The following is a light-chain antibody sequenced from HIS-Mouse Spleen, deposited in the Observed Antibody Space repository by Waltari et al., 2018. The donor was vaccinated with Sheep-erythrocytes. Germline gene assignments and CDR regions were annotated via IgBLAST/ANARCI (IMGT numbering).Light chain of an antibody. CDR1: QGISSA. V-gene: IGKV1D-13*01. CDR2: DAS. CDR3: QQFNNYPRT. Sequence: AIQLTQSPSSLSASVGDRVTITCRASQGISSALAWYQQKPGKAPKLRIYDASSLESGVPSRFSGSGFGTDFTLTISSLQPEDFATYYCQQFNNYPRTFGQGTKVEIK. J-gene: IGKJ1*01.